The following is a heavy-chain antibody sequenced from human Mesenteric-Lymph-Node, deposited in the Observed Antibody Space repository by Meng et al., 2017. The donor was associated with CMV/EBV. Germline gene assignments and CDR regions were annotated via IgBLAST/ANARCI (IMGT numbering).Heavy chain of an antibody. V-gene: IGHV1-2*02. D-gene: IGHD2-15*01. CDR2: INANSGAT. CDR3: ARVGRMVAPLFDL. Sequence: KASVYAFTGHVSHWGRQATGLGLEWLGCINANSGATDYAQKVQGRITVTKETSISTAYMELISLTSDDTAVYYCARVGRMVAPLFDLWGRGTLVTVSS. CDR1: VYAFTGHV. J-gene: IGHJ2*01.